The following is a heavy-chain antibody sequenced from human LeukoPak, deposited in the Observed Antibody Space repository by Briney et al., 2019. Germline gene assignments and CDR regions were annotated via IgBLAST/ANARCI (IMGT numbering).Heavy chain of an antibody. V-gene: IGHV3-23*01. J-gene: IGHJ4*02. Sequence: PGGSLRLSCAASGFTFSEYWMHWVRQAPGKGLEWVSRISGSGGNTYHADSVKGRFTISRDNSKNTLYMQMNSLRAEDTAVYYCASRDLSSSQPFDYWGQGTLVTVSS. CDR3: ASRDLSSSQPFDY. CDR1: GFTFSEYW. D-gene: IGHD6-6*01. CDR2: ISGSGGNT.